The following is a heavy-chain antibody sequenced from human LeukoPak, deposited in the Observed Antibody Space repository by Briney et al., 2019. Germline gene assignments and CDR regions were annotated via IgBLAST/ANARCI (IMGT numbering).Heavy chain of an antibody. V-gene: IGHV4-4*09. CDR3: ARRATMLAGGYLDY. D-gene: IGHD5-12*01. CDR1: GGSIRSYY. Sequence: SETLSLTCTVSGGSIRSYYWSWIRQTPGKGLEWIGYIYASGSTTYNPSLKSRVTISIDTSKNQFSLKLSSVTAADTAVYYCARRATMLAGGYLDYWGQGTLVSVSS. CDR2: IYASGST. J-gene: IGHJ4*02.